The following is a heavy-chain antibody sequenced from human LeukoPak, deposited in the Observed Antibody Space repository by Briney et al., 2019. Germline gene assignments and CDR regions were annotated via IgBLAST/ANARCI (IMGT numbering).Heavy chain of an antibody. V-gene: IGHV4-59*01. CDR3: ARRDVNYYGSGSYYSY. CDR1: GGSISGFY. CDR2: ISFSGTT. Sequence: SETLSLTCSVSGGSISGFYWSWIRQPPGKGLEWIGFISFSGTTNYNPSLKSRVSFSVDTSKNQFSLRLRSLTAADTAVYYCARRDVNYYGSGSYYSYWGQGTLVTVSS. D-gene: IGHD3-10*01. J-gene: IGHJ4*02.